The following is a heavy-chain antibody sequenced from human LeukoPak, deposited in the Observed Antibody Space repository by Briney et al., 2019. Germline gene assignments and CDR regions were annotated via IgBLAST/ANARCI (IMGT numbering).Heavy chain of an antibody. V-gene: IGHV4-59*01. CDR2: IYYSGST. Sequence: PSETLSLTCTVSGGSISSYYWSWLRQPPGKGLEWIGYIYYSGSTNYNPSLKSRVTISVDTSKNQFSLKLSSVTAADTAVYYCARGLYYGSGSYYFDYWGQGTLVTVSS. CDR3: ARGLYYGSGSYYFDY. J-gene: IGHJ4*02. CDR1: GGSISSYY. D-gene: IGHD3-10*01.